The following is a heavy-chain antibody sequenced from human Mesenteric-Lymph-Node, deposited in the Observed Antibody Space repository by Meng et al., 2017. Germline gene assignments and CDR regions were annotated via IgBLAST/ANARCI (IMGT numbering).Heavy chain of an antibody. D-gene: IGHD5-24*01. V-gene: IGHV4-59*01. CDR1: GDSISSYY. CDR2: IYYSGST. Sequence: SETLSLTCTVSGDSISSYYWIWIRQPPGKGLEWIGYIYYSGSTNYNPSLKSRVTISVDTSKNQFSLKLSSVTAADTAVYYCARVTREMGTMISHPDPWGQGKLVTVSS. J-gene: IGHJ5*02. CDR3: ARVTREMGTMISHPDP.